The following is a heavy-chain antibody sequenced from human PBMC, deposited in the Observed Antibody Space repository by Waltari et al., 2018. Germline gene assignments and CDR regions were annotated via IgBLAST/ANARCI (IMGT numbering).Heavy chain of an antibody. D-gene: IGHD2-21*01. V-gene: IGHV1-46*01. CDR1: EYTFTSSY. Sequence: QVQLVQSGAEVKKPGASVKISCKTSEYTFTSSYIHWVRQAPGQGLEWMGIINPSGGSTIYAQKFQGRVTMTRDTSTSTVYMELSSLRSEDTAVYYCARDTGALWMDVWGQWTTVTVSS. CDR2: INPSGGST. CDR3: ARDTGALWMDV. J-gene: IGHJ6*02.